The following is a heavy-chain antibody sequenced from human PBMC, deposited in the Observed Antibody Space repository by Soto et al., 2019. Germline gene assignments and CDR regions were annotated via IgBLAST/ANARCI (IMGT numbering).Heavy chain of an antibody. CDR2: IYPVDSDT. D-gene: IGHD2-2*02. CDR3: ARAIGHCSSSSCYTFDY. CDR1: GYSFNIYW. V-gene: IGHV5-51*01. J-gene: IGHJ4*02. Sequence: PGESLKISCKTSGYSFNIYWIGWVRQMPGKGLEWMGIIYPVDSDTRYSPSFQGQVTISVDKSINTAYLQWSSLKASDTAMYYCARAIGHCSSSSCYTFDYWGQGTVVTVS.